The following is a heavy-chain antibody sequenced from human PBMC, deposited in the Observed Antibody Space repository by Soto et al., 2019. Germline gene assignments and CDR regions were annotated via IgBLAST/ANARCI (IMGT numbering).Heavy chain of an antibody. CDR2: ISSSSSTI. Sequence: EVQLVESGGGLVQPGGSLRLSCAASGFTFSSYSMNWVRQAPGKGLEWVSYISSSSSTIYYADSLKGRFTISRDNAKNSLYLQMNSLRAEDTAVYYCAREGTATPNWFDPWGQGTLVTVSS. CDR3: AREGTATPNWFDP. CDR1: GFTFSSYS. D-gene: IGHD5-18*01. V-gene: IGHV3-48*01. J-gene: IGHJ5*02.